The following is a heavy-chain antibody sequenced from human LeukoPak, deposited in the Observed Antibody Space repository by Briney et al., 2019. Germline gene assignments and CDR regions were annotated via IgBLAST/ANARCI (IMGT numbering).Heavy chain of an antibody. CDR2: ISGGGGST. Sequence: PGGSLRLSCAASGFTFSGFAMSWVRQAPGKGLEWVSSISGGGGSTYYADSVKGRFTISRDTSKNTLFLQMNSLRAEDTAVYYCARVGIGGAYYNDYWGQGTLVTVSS. CDR3: ARVGIGGAYYNDY. CDR1: GFTFSGFA. D-gene: IGHD3-22*01. J-gene: IGHJ4*02. V-gene: IGHV3-23*01.